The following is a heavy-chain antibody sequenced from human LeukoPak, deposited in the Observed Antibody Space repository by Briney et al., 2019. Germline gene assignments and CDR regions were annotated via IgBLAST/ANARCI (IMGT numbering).Heavy chain of an antibody. V-gene: IGHV5-51*01. CDR1: GYSFTSYW. CDR3: ARLEYCSGGSCYGFSYFDY. CDR2: IYSGDSDT. D-gene: IGHD2-15*01. Sequence: GESLKISCKGSGYSFTSYWIGWVRQMPGRGLEWMGIIYSGDSDTRYSPSFQGQVTISADKSISTAYLQWSSLKASDTAMYYCARLEYCSGGSCYGFSYFDYWGQGTLVTVSS. J-gene: IGHJ4*02.